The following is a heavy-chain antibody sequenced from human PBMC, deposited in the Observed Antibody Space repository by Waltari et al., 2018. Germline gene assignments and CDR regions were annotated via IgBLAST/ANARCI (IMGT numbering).Heavy chain of an antibody. CDR3: ASVKRGYSYGYYDYGRDV. V-gene: IGHV1-18*01. J-gene: IGHJ6*02. CDR1: GYTFTSYG. Sequence: QVQLVQSGAEVKKPGASVKVSCKASGYTFTSYGISWVRQAPGQGLEWMGWISAYNGNTNYAQKLQGRVTMTTDTATSTAYMELRSLRSDDTAVYYCASVKRGYSYGYYDYGRDVWGQGTTVTVS. CDR2: ISAYNGNT. D-gene: IGHD5-18*01.